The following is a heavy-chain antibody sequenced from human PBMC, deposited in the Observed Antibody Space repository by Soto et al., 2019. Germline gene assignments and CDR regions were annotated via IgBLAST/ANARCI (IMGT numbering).Heavy chain of an antibody. CDR3: AKEGYSSGWYWDS. CDR2: ITSSGTEA. CDR1: GFTFSGSA. D-gene: IGHD6-19*01. V-gene: IGHV3-23*01. J-gene: IGHJ4*02. Sequence: EVQLLESGGSLVQPGGSLRLSCAASGFTFSGSAMSWVRQAPGKGLEYVSSITSSGTEAFHADSVKGRFTMSRDNSKNMLFLQMNSLRAEDTAVYYCAKEGYSSGWYWDSWGQGALVTVSS.